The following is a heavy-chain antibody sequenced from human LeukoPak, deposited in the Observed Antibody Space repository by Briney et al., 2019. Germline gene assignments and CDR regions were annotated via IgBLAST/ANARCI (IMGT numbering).Heavy chain of an antibody. D-gene: IGHD1-1*01. V-gene: IGHV4-31*03. CDR3: ARGPFAVGGHKRPYYFDS. CDR2: MYSSGRT. J-gene: IGHJ4*02. CDR1: GGSISSGDYY. Sequence: SETLSLTCTVSGGSISSGDYYWSWIRQHPGKGLEWIRYMYSSGRTYYNPSLKSRITISVDTSKNQFSLKLSSVTAADTAVYYCARGPFAVGGHKRPYYFDSWGQGTLVTVSS.